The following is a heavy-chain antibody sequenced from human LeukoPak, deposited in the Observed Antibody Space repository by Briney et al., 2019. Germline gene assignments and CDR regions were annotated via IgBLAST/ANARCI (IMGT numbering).Heavy chain of an antibody. J-gene: IGHJ4*02. D-gene: IGHD3-22*01. V-gene: IGHV1-18*01. Sequence: ASVRVSCKASGFTFTNYGFAWVRQAPGQGLEWMGWISAFNGDRKYVQNFQDRLSMATDSYTSTAYMELRSLRPDDTAVYYCTRDFSNTSGFKVVVDFWGQGTLVTVSS. CDR1: GFTFTNYG. CDR2: ISAFNGDR. CDR3: TRDFSNTSGFKVVVDF.